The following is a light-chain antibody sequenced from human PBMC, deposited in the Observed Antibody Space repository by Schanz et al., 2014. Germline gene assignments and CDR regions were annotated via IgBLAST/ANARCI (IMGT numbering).Light chain of an antibody. V-gene: IGLV2-11*01. CDR3: CSYTTSSTWV. CDR2: DVT. Sequence: QSALTQPRSVSGSPGQSVTISCTGTSSDVGGYNYVSWYKQLPGKAPKLMISDVTKRPSGVPDRFSGSKSGNTASLTISGLQAEDEADYYCCSYTTSSTWVFGGGTKLTVL. CDR1: SSDVGGYNY. J-gene: IGLJ3*02.